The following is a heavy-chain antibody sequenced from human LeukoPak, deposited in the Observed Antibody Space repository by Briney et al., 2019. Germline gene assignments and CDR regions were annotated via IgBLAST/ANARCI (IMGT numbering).Heavy chain of an antibody. V-gene: IGHV3-33*01. CDR2: IWYDGSNK. CDR1: GFTFSSYG. Sequence: GGSLRLSCAASGFTFSSYGMHWVRQAPGKGLEWVAVIWYDGSNKYYADSVKGRFTISRDNSKNTLYLQMNSLRAEDTAVYYCARDLETGSWYGRDLDYWGQGTLVTVSS. J-gene: IGHJ4*02. CDR3: ARDLETGSWYGRDLDY. D-gene: IGHD6-13*01.